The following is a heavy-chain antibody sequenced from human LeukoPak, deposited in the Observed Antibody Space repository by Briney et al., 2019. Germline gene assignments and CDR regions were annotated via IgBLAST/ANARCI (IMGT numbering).Heavy chain of an antibody. D-gene: IGHD3-10*01. J-gene: IGHJ4*02. V-gene: IGHV3-30*18. CDR2: ILYDGSKN. Sequence: PGGSLRLSCAASVITFSSYGMTWVRQAPGKGLEWVAIILYDGSKNCYVESVKGRFTISRDKSKNTLYLQMNSLRAEDTAIYYCAKGSRAKGYYFDCWGQGTLVTVSS. CDR1: VITFSSYG. CDR3: AKGSRAKGYYFDC.